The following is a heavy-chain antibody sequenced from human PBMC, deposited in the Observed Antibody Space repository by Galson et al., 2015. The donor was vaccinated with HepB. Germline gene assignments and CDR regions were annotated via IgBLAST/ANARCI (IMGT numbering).Heavy chain of an antibody. J-gene: IGHJ4*02. CDR1: GFTFSSYG. V-gene: IGHV3-30*18. Sequence: SLRLSCAASGFTFSSYGMHWVRQAPGKGLEWVAVISYDGSNKYYADSVKGRFTISRDNSKNTLYLQMNSLRAEDTAVYYCAKVGAGVNDYYGSGSSYYFDYWGQGTLVTVSS. CDR2: ISYDGSNK. D-gene: IGHD3-10*01. CDR3: AKVGAGVNDYYGSGSSYYFDY.